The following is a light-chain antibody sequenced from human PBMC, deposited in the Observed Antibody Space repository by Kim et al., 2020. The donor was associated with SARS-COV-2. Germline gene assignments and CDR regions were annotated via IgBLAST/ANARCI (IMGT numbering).Light chain of an antibody. CDR1: QSVSSNF. V-gene: IGKV3-20*01. CDR3: QQYGNSFNT. Sequence: EIVLTQSPDTLSLSPGERATLSCRASQSVSSNFLAWYQQKPGQAPRLLIYDASRRATGIPDRFSGSGSGTDFTLTISRLEPEDFAVYYCQQYGNSFNTFGPGTKLEIK. J-gene: IGKJ2*01. CDR2: DAS.